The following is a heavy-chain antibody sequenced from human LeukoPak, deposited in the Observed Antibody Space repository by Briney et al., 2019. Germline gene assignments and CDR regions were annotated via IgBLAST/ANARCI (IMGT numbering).Heavy chain of an antibody. V-gene: IGHV5-51*01. CDR2: IYPGDSET. CDR3: ARYVAARSSYYFDY. Sequence: GESLKISCKGSGYSFTSYWIAWVRQMPGKGLEWMGVIYPGDSETRYSPSFQGQVTISADKSISTAYLQWSSLKASDTAMYYCARYVAARSSYYFDYWGQGTLVTVSS. J-gene: IGHJ4*02. CDR1: GYSFTSYW. D-gene: IGHD6-6*01.